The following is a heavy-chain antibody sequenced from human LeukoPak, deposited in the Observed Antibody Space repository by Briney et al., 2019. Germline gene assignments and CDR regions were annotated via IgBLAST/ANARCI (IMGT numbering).Heavy chain of an antibody. Sequence: PSETLSLTCTVSGASISSYFWHWIRHPAGKGLEWIGRVSPSGTTNYNPSLRSRVTMSVDTSKNQFSLNLNSVIAADTAVYYCARQEISSSYCGLDYWGQGTLVTVSS. J-gene: IGHJ4*02. D-gene: IGHD6-13*01. V-gene: IGHV4-4*07. CDR1: GASISSYF. CDR2: VSPSGTT. CDR3: ARQEISSSYCGLDY.